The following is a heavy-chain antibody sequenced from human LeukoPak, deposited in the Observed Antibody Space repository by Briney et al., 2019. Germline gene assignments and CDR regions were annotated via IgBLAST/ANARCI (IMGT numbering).Heavy chain of an antibody. J-gene: IGHJ5*02. D-gene: IGHD5-12*01. V-gene: IGHV3-48*03. Sequence: PGGSLRLSXAASGFTFHNHAMHWVRQAPGRGLEWVSYISEDSKSIYYADSVKGRFTISRDNAKNSLYLQMNSLRAEDTAVYYRARDSGPPQNFLSWGQGTLVTVSS. CDR1: GFTFHNHA. CDR3: ARDSGPPQNFLS. CDR2: ISEDSKSI.